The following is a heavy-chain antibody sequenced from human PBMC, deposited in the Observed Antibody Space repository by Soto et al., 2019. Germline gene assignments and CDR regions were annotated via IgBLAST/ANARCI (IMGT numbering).Heavy chain of an antibody. CDR1: GGSISSYY. CDR2: IYYSGST. Sequence: QVQLQESGPGLVKPSETLSLTCTVSGGSISSYYWSWIRQPPGKGLEWIGYIYYSGSTNYNPSLKSRVTISLDTSKNQFSLKLSSVTAADTAVYYCARAGYCSSTSCYGRPNWFDPWGQGTLVTVSS. J-gene: IGHJ5*02. D-gene: IGHD2-2*01. CDR3: ARAGYCSSTSCYGRPNWFDP. V-gene: IGHV4-59*08.